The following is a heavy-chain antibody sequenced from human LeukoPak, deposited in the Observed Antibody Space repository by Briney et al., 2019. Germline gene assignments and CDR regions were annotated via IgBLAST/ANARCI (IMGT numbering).Heavy chain of an antibody. CDR3: AKDRFYYYDSSGYYYHDAFDI. CDR2: ISGSGGST. J-gene: IGHJ3*02. CDR1: GFTFSSYA. V-gene: IGHV3-23*01. D-gene: IGHD3-22*01. Sequence: PGGSLRLSCAASGFTFSSYAMSWVRQAPGKGLEWVSAISGSGGSTYYADSVKGRFTISRDNSKNTLYLQMNSLRAEDTAVYYCAKDRFYYYDSSGYYYHDAFDIWGQGTMVTVSS.